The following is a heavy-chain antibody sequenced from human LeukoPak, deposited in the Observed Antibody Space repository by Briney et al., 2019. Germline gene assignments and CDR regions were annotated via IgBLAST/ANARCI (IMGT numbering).Heavy chain of an antibody. CDR3: AKDRTSTWSWDY. CDR2: ILSDGNDK. J-gene: IGHJ4*02. CDR1: GFTFSSYD. D-gene: IGHD6-13*01. Sequence: GGSLRLSCAASGFTFSSYDMHWVRQAPGRGLEWVAIILSDGNDKYYADSVKGRFTISRDNSKDALDLQMNSLRAEDTAVYYCAKDRTSTWSWDYWGQGTLVIVSS. V-gene: IGHV3-30*18.